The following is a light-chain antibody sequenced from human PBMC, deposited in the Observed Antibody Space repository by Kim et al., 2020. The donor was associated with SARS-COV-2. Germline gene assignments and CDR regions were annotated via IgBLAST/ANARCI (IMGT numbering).Light chain of an antibody. V-gene: IGKV3-15*01. CDR2: AAA. Sequence: LAPGETATLACRASRSVGYSLAWYQQKPGQAPGLLIYAAATRANGIPARFGGSGSGAQFTLTVSSLQSEDFAIYYCQQYYGWPRTFGQGTKVEIK. CDR1: RSVGYS. J-gene: IGKJ1*01. CDR3: QQYYGWPRT.